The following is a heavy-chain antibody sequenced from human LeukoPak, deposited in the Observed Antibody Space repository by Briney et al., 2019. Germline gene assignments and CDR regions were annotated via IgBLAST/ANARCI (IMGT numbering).Heavy chain of an antibody. CDR2: IKQDETEK. J-gene: IGHJ2*01. CDR1: GFTFNNYW. D-gene: IGHD2-15*01. CDR3: ARGVGVMWYFGL. V-gene: IGHV3-7*01. Sequence: GGSLRLSCAASGFTFNNYWMNWVRQAPGKGLEWVANIKQDETEKYFVDSVKGRFTISRDNAKNSVYLQMNSLRAEDTAVYYCARGVGVMWYFGLWGRGTLVTVSS.